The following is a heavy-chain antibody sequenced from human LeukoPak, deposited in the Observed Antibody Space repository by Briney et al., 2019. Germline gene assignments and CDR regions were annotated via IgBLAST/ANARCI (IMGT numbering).Heavy chain of an antibody. V-gene: IGHV3-23*01. CDR1: GFTFSSYA. CDR2: ISGSGGGT. CDR3: AKDDHGGSGRRDYFDY. J-gene: IGHJ4*02. D-gene: IGHD6-19*01. Sequence: GGSLRLSCAASGFTFSSYALNWVPQAPGKGLEWVSAISGSGGGTYYAASVKGRFTISRDNSKNTLYLQMNSLRAEDTAVYYCAKDDHGGSGRRDYFDYWGQGTLVTVS.